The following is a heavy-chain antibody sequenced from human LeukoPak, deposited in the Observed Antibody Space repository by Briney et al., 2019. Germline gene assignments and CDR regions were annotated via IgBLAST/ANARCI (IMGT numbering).Heavy chain of an antibody. CDR1: GFTFTNYW. CDR3: ARWDYYDSSRLAFDI. Sequence: GGSLRLSCAASGFTFTNYWMHWVRQAPGKGLVWVSRINTDGSSTSYADSVKGRFTISRDNAKNTLYLQMNSLRAEDTAVYYCARWDYYDSSRLAFDIWGQGTMVTVSS. D-gene: IGHD3-22*01. V-gene: IGHV3-74*01. CDR2: INTDGSST. J-gene: IGHJ3*02.